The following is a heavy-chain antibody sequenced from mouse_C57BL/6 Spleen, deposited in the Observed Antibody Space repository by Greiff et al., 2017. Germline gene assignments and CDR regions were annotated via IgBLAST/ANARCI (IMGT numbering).Heavy chain of an antibody. CDR3: ARGDWDGD. J-gene: IGHJ2*01. CDR1: GYTFTSYD. V-gene: IGHV1-85*01. Sequence: VKLQESGPELVKPGASVKLSCKASGYTFTSYDINWVKQRPGQGLEWIGWIFPRDGDTNYNGKFKGKATLTADKSSSTAYMQLSSLTSEDSAVYFCARGDWDGDWGQGTTLTVSS. D-gene: IGHD4-1*01. CDR2: IFPRDGDT.